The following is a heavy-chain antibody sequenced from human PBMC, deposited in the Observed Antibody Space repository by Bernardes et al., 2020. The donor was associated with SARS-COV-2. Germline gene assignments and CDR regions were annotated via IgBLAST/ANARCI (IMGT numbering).Heavy chain of an antibody. V-gene: IGHV3-33*08. D-gene: IGHD3-3*01. CDR1: GFTFSSYV. Sequence: GGSLRLSCTASGFTFSSYVMNWVRQSPGKGLEGVAVIWSDGSRQHYSGAVEGRFTISRDNSNNTLYLQMKSLRAEYTAVYFCAREDFSRIGHYAPDTWGQGTLVTVSS. CDR3: AREDFSRIGHYAPDT. CDR2: IWSDGSRQ. J-gene: IGHJ5*02.